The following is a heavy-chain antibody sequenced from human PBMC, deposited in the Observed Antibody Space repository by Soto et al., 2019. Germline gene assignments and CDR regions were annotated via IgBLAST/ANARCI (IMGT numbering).Heavy chain of an antibody. J-gene: IGHJ4*02. CDR1: GGTFSSYA. CDR3: XXYSNRLGRFDY. Sequence: QVQLVQSGAEVKKPGSSVKVSCKASGGTFSSYAISWVRQAPGQGLEWMGGIIPIFGTANYAQKFQGRVTITADKSTSTAYMELSSLRSEDXXXXXXXXYSNRLGRFDYWGQGTLVT. CDR2: IIPIFGTA. V-gene: IGHV1-69*06. D-gene: IGHD4-4*01.